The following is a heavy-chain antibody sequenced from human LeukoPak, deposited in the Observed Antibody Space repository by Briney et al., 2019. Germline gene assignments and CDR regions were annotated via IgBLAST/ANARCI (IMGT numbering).Heavy chain of an antibody. J-gene: IGHJ5*02. CDR3: ARERDYGSDFDP. D-gene: IGHD3-10*01. CDR1: GYTFSYYY. Sequence: ASVKVSCTASGYTFSYYYMHWVRQAPGQGLEWMGWINHNSGGTNYAQKFQGRVTMTSYTSISTAYMELSGLGSDDTAVYYCARERDYGSDFDPWGQGTLVTVSS. V-gene: IGHV1-2*02. CDR2: INHNSGGT.